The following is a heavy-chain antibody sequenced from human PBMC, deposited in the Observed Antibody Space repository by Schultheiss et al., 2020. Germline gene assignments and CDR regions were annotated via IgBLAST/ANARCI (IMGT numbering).Heavy chain of an antibody. D-gene: IGHD7-27*01. CDR3: ARVRWGLSGRDV. V-gene: IGHV6-1*01. CDR2: TYYRYKWYN. CDR1: GD. Sequence: SQTLSLTCVISGDRKWIRQSPSRGLEWLGRTYYRYKWYNDYAVSVKSRITINPDTSKNQFSLQLNSVTPEDTAVYYCARVRWGLSGRDVWGRGATGTVSS. J-gene: IGHJ6*02.